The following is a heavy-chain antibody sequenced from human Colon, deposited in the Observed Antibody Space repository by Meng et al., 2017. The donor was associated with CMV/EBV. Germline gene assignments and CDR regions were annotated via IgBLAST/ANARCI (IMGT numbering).Heavy chain of an antibody. V-gene: IGHV4-59*01. CDR3: AKTARVPTD. J-gene: IGHJ1*01. CDR2: IYKTGDT. Sequence: GSLRLSCIVSDGSISTYYWSWIRQSPVKGLESIGYIYKTGDTNYNPSLKGRATMTLDTSKNQFSLRLTSVTTADTAVYYCAKTARVPTDWSQGTLVTVSS. CDR1: DGSISTYY.